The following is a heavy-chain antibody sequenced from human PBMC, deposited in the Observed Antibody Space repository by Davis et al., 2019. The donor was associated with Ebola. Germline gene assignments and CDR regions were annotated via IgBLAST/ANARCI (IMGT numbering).Heavy chain of an antibody. D-gene: IGHD1-26*01. V-gene: IGHV3-21*01. CDR2: ISSSSSYI. CDR3: ARGYLAVRGPFWFDP. Sequence: GESLKISCAASGFTFSSYSMNWVRQAPGKGLEWVSSISSSSSYIYYADSVKGRFTISRDNAKNSLYLQMNSLRAEDTAVYYCARGYLAVRGPFWFDPWGQGTLVTVSS. CDR1: GFTFSSYS. J-gene: IGHJ5*02.